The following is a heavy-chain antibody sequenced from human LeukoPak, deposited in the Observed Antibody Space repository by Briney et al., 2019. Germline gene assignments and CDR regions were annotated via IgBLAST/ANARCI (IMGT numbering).Heavy chain of an antibody. CDR3: ARWYYYGSGSHPGMDV. V-gene: IGHV1-8*02. J-gene: IGHJ6*02. CDR1: GYTFSSYG. D-gene: IGHD3-10*01. CDR2: MNPNSGNT. Sequence: ASVKVSCKASGYTFSSYGISWVRQATGQGLEWMGWMNPNSGNTGYAQKFQGRVTMTRNTSISTAYMELSSLRSEDTAVYYCARWYYYGSGSHPGMDVWGQGTTVTVSS.